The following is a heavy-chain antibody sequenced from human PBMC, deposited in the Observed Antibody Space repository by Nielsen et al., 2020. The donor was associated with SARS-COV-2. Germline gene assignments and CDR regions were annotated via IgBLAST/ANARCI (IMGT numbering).Heavy chain of an antibody. D-gene: IGHD3-3*01. Sequence: WIRQPPGQGLEWVSSISSSSSYIYYADSVKGRFTISRDNAKNSLYLQMNSLRAEDTAVYYCASPFGVVIPAHYYYGMDVWGQGTTVTVSS. CDR2: ISSSSSYI. J-gene: IGHJ6*02. CDR3: ASPFGVVIPAHYYYGMDV. V-gene: IGHV3-21*01.